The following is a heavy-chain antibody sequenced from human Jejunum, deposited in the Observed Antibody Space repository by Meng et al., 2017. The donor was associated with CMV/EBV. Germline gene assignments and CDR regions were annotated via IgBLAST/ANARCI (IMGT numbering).Heavy chain of an antibody. D-gene: IGHD1-26*01. CDR3: AKEVFGRSFVDY. V-gene: IGHV3-30*02. J-gene: IGHJ4*02. Sequence: QVQLVESGGGVVQPGGSLRLSCAASGFSFSTFGMHWVRQAPGKGLEWVAFVQSDGSRQNYAASLKGRFTISRDNSKNTLSLQMNSLRVDDTAVYFCAKEVFGRSFVDYWGQGILVTVSS. CDR1: GFSFSTFG. CDR2: VQSDGSRQ.